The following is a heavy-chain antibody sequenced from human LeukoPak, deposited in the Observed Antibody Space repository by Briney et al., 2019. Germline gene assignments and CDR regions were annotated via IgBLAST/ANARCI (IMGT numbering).Heavy chain of an antibody. CDR2: FDPEDGET. CDR3: ATLTKDYDYVWGSYRYRVGLPDY. D-gene: IGHD3-16*02. Sequence: GASVKVSCKVSGYTLTELSMHWVRQAPGKGHEWMGGFDPEDGETIYAQKFQGRVTMTEDTSTDTAYMELSSLRSEDTAVYYCATLTKDYDYVWGSYRYRVGLPDYWGQGTLVTVSS. V-gene: IGHV1-24*01. J-gene: IGHJ4*02. CDR1: GYTLTELS.